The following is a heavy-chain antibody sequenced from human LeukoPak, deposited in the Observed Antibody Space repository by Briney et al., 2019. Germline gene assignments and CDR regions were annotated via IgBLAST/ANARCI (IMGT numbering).Heavy chain of an antibody. Sequence: SQTLSLTCAVSGGSISSGGYSWSWLRQPPGKGLEWIGYIYHSGSTYYNPSLKSRVTISVDRSKNQFSLKLSSVTAADTAVYYCASEVPAPYNWFDPWGQGTLVTVSS. J-gene: IGHJ5*02. CDR1: GGSISSGGYS. D-gene: IGHD2-2*01. CDR3: ASEVPAPYNWFDP. CDR2: IYHSGST. V-gene: IGHV4-30-2*01.